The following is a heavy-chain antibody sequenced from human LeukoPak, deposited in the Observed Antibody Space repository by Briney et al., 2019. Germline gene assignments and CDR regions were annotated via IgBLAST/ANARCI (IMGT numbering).Heavy chain of an antibody. V-gene: IGHV1-46*01. CDR1: GYTFTSYY. CDR3: ARDGRYCSSTSCYGPAFRYYYYYYGMDV. CDR2: INPSGGST. Sequence: ASVKVSCKVSGYTFTSYYMHWVRQAPGQGLEWMGIINPSGGSTSYAQKFQGRVTMTRDTSTSTVYMELSSLRSEDTAVYYCARDGRYCSSTSCYGPAFRYYYYYYGMDVWGQGTTVTVSS. D-gene: IGHD2-2*01. J-gene: IGHJ6*02.